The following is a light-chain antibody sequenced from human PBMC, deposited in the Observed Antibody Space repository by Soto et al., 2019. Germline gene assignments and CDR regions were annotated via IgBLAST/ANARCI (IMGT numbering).Light chain of an antibody. CDR2: AAS. Sequence: DIQMTQSPSSLSASVGDRVTITGHSSQDISNYLNWYQQKPGLPPKYLIYAASNLQSGVPSRFRGSGYGTDFALTITSLQPEDFAIYYCQQSYNSPPITFGQGTRLEI. CDR3: QQSYNSPPIT. V-gene: IGKV1-39*01. CDR1: QDISNY. J-gene: IGKJ5*01.